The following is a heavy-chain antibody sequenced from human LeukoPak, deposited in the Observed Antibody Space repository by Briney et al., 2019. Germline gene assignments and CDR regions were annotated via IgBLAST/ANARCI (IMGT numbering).Heavy chain of an antibody. Sequence: PSETLSLTCTVSGGSISSYYWSWIRQPPGKGLEWIGYIYYSWSTNYNPSRKSRVTISVDTSKNQFYLKLSSVTAADTAVYYCARVDWLLFRGWFDPWGQGTLVTVSS. CDR1: GGSISSYY. J-gene: IGHJ5*02. V-gene: IGHV4-59*01. CDR2: IYYSWST. CDR3: ARVDWLLFRGWFDP. D-gene: IGHD3-9*01.